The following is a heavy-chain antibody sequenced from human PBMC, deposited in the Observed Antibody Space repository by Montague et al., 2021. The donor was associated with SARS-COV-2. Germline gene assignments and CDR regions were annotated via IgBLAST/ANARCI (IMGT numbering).Heavy chain of an antibody. J-gene: IGHJ4*02. V-gene: IGHV4-59*13. CDR2: IYDSGGA. Sequence: SETLSLTCTISGGSMRRYYWTWIRQLPGKELEWIGAIYDSGGARYNPSLKSRVSMSVDASTNKFSLSVTSVTAADTAVYFCARRGTVNYEILDYWGQGSLVTVSS. CDR1: GGSMRRYY. D-gene: IGHD3-3*01. CDR3: ARRGTVNYEILDY.